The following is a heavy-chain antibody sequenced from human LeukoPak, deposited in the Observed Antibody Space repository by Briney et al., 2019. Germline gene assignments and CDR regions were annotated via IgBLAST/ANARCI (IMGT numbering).Heavy chain of an antibody. Sequence: SVKVSCKASGGTFNNYAFSWVRQAPGQGLEWMGGIIPIFDAAHYAQKFQGRVTITADESTSTAYMELSSLRSEDTAVYYCARDATLLWFGETLGGNFDYWGQGTLVTVSS. CDR3: ARDATLLWFGETLGGNFDY. J-gene: IGHJ4*02. V-gene: IGHV1-69*13. CDR2: IIPIFDAA. CDR1: GGTFNNYA. D-gene: IGHD3-10*01.